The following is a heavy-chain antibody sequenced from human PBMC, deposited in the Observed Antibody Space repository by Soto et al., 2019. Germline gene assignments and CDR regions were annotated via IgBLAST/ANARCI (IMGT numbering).Heavy chain of an antibody. CDR2: MKPSTGRT. V-gene: IGHV1-8*01. Sequence: QVQLVQSGAEVREPGASVKVSCKASGYSFTSLDINWVRQTAGQGLEWMGWMKPSTGRTGYAQKFQGRVTMTRDTSINTAYMELTTLTSDDTAFYYWARGVSAGVDYWGQGTLVTVSS. CDR3: ARGVSAGVDY. J-gene: IGHJ4*02. D-gene: IGHD1-26*01. CDR1: GYSFTSLD.